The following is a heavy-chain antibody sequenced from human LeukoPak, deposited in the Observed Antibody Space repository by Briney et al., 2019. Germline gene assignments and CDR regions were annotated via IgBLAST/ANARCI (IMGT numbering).Heavy chain of an antibody. V-gene: IGHV4-59*12. CDR3: ATVSVVVRGGDY. J-gene: IGHJ4*02. Sequence: SETLSLTCIVSGGSISSYSWNWIRQSPGKGLEWVGYISHSGTTSYDSSLKSRVTISVDTSKNQLSLKLSSVTAADTAVYYCATVSVVVRGGDYWGQGTLVTVSS. D-gene: IGHD3-22*01. CDR2: ISHSGTT. CDR1: GGSISSYS.